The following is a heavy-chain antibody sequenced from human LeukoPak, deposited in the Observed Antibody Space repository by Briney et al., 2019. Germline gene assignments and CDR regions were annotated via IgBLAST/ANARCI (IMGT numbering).Heavy chain of an antibody. CDR3: ARGRTIPAATWFSD. V-gene: IGHV4-34*01. J-gene: IGHJ4*02. CDR1: GESLNSYY. CDR2: IYESGTT. Sequence: PSETLSLTCAVYGESLNSYYWSWVRQPPGEGLEWIGEIYESGTTEYNPSLKSRVTISVDTSKNQFSLKLSSVTAADTAVYYCARGRTIPAATWFSDWGQGTLVTVSS. D-gene: IGHD2-2*01.